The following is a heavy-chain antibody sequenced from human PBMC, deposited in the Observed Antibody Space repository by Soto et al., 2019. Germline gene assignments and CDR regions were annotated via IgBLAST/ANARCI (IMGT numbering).Heavy chain of an antibody. D-gene: IGHD4-4*01. Sequence: PGGSLRLSCAASGFTFSSYAMSWVRQAPGKGLEWVSAISGSGGSTYYADSVKGRFTISRDNSKNTLYLQMNGLRAEDTAVYYCAKGSDYSNYLFDYWGQGTLVTVSS. CDR1: GFTFSSYA. V-gene: IGHV3-23*01. J-gene: IGHJ4*02. CDR2: ISGSGGST. CDR3: AKGSDYSNYLFDY.